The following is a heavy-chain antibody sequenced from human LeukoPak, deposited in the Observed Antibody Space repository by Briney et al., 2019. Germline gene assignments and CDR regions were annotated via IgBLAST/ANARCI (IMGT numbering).Heavy chain of an antibody. CDR2: INWNGGST. Sequence: GGSLRLSCAASGFTFDDYGMSWVRQAPGKGLEWVSGINWNGGSTGYADSVKGRFTISRDNSKNTLYLQMNSLRAEDAAVYFCAKAPVTSCRGAYCYPFDSWGQGTLVTVSS. D-gene: IGHD2-21*01. CDR1: GFTFDDYG. CDR3: AKAPVTSCRGAYCYPFDS. J-gene: IGHJ4*02. V-gene: IGHV3-20*04.